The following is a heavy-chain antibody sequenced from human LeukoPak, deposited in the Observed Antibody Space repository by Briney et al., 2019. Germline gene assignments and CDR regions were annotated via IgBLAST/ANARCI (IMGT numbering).Heavy chain of an antibody. D-gene: IGHD3-9*01. V-gene: IGHV3-53*01. CDR3: ARLYYDILTAIRN. CDR2: IYNDGGT. CDR1: GFTFSSSA. Sequence: PGGSLRLSCAASGFTFSSSAMSWVRQATGKGLEWVSIIYNDGGTYYADSVKGRFTISRDNSKNTLFLQMNSLRAEDTAVYFCARLYYDILTAIRNWGQGTLVTVSS. J-gene: IGHJ4*02.